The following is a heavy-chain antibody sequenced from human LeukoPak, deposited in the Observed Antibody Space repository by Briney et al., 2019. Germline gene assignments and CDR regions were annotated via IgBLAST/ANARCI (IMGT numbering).Heavy chain of an antibody. CDR3: AKDHTTGANYDFWSGYYSPYYFDY. Sequence: GGSLRLSCAASGFTFSSYSMNWVRQAPGKGLEWVSSISSSSSYIYYADSVKGRFTISRDNAKNSLYLQMNSLRAEDTAVYYCAKDHTTGANYDFWSGYYSPYYFDYWGQGTLVTVSS. V-gene: IGHV3-21*04. CDR1: GFTFSSYS. CDR2: ISSSSSYI. D-gene: IGHD3-3*01. J-gene: IGHJ4*02.